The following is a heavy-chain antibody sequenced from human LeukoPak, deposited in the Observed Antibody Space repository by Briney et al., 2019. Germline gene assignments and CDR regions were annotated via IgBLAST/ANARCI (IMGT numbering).Heavy chain of an antibody. V-gene: IGHV3-48*01. Sequence: GGSLRLSCAASGFSISTYSLNWVRQAPGKGLEWVSYISSSSSTIYYADSVKGRFTVSRDNAKNSVYLQMNSPRAEDTAVYYCARGIDYWGQGTLVTVSS. J-gene: IGHJ4*02. CDR1: GFSISTYS. CDR2: ISSSSSTI. CDR3: ARGIDY.